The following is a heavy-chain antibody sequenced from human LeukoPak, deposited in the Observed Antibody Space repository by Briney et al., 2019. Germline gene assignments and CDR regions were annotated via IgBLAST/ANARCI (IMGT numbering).Heavy chain of an antibody. CDR3: ARDLAVADPGDFDY. CDR2: ISYDGSNK. CDR1: GFTFSSYG. D-gene: IGHD6-19*01. J-gene: IGHJ4*02. Sequence: GGSLRLSCAASGFTFSSYGMHWVRQAPGKGLEWVAVISYDGSNKYYADSVKGRFTISRDNSKNTLYLQMNSLRAEDTAVYYCARDLAVADPGDFDYWGQGTLVTVSS. V-gene: IGHV3-30*03.